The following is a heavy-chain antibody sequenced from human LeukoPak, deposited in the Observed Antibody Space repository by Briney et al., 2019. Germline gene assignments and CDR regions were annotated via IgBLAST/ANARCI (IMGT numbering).Heavy chain of an antibody. D-gene: IGHD3-16*01. J-gene: IGHJ5*02. CDR3: TGDRGTITCPDP. V-gene: IGHV3-73*01. Sequence: PGGSLRLSCAASGFIFSDSSIHWVRQASGKGLEWIGLMEKELNGYATAYAASVRGRFTISRDDSQNTAYLQMDILKTEDTALYYCTGDRGTITCPDPGGRGPLSTAS. CDR1: GFIFSDSS. CDR2: MEKELNGYAT.